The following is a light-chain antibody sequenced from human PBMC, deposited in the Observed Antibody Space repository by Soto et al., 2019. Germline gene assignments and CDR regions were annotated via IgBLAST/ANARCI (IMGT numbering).Light chain of an antibody. CDR3: LQDYNYPPT. J-gene: IGKJ1*01. CDR2: AAS. Sequence: AIQMTQSPSSLSASVGDRVTITCRASQGIRNDVGWYQQKPGKAPKLLIYAASSLQSGVPSRFSGSASGTDFTLTISSLQPEDFATYYCLQDYNYPPTFGQGTKVDIK. CDR1: QGIRND. V-gene: IGKV1-6*01.